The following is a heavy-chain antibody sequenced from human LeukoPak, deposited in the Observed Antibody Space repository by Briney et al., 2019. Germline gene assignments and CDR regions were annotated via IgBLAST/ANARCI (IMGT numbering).Heavy chain of an antibody. D-gene: IGHD5-18*01. CDR3: VRPIRGYSFDYYDY. CDR2: IYYSGST. J-gene: IGHJ4*02. Sequence: SETLSLTCTVSGGSITSSYWSWIRQPPGKGLEWIGCIYYSGSTNYNPSLKSRVTLSVDTSKNQFSLKLTSVTAADTAVYYCVRPIRGYSFDYYDYWGQGTLVTVSS. V-gene: IGHV4-59*01. CDR1: GGSITSSY.